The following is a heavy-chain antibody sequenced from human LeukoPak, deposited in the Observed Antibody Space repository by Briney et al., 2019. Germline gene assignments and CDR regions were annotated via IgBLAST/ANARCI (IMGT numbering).Heavy chain of an antibody. CDR1: GYTFTSYG. CDR3: AGRYSSGWYFDY. CDR2: ISAYNGNT. Sequence: GASVKVSCKASGYTFTSYGISWVRQAPGQGLEWMGWISAYNGNTNYAQKLQGRVTMTTDTSTSTAYMELRSLRSDDAAVYYCAGRYSSGWYFDYWGQGTLVTVSS. J-gene: IGHJ4*02. V-gene: IGHV1-18*01. D-gene: IGHD6-19*01.